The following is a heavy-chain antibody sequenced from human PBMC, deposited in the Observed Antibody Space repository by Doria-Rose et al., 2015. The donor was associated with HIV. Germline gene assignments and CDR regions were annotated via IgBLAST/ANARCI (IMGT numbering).Heavy chain of an antibody. J-gene: IGHJ6*03. V-gene: IGHV3-9*01. CDR1: GFSFESYA. CDR2: ISWDSGAN. Sequence: QLVQSGRGLVQPGRSLRLSRVGSGFSFESYAMHWVRLAPGKGLEWVAGISWDSGANGNADSVEGRFTMSRDNAKKSVYLEMRSLRPEDTAFYYCAKAPIIGPKYYFYMDVWGKGTSVTVSS. CDR3: AKAPIIGPKYYFYMDV. D-gene: IGHD3-3*01.